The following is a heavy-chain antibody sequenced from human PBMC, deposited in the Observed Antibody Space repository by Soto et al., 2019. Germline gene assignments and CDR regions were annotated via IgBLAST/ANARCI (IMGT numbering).Heavy chain of an antibody. Sequence: LRLSFAASGXTFTRYSMNWVRQAPGKGLEWVSSISSTTNYIYYGDSMKGRFTISRDNAKNSLYLEMNSLRVEDTAVYYCARESEDLTSNFDYWGQGTLVTVSS. V-gene: IGHV3-21*06. J-gene: IGHJ4*02. CDR2: ISSTTNYI. CDR3: ARESEDLTSNFDY. CDR1: GXTFTRYS.